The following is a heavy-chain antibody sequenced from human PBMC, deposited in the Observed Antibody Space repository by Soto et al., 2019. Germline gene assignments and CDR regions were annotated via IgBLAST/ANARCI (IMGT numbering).Heavy chain of an antibody. CDR3: TTGSVEGV. Sequence: EAQLVESGGGLVKPGGSLRLSCAASDFTINNAWMNWVRQAPGKGLEWVARVKTNSEGGATDYAAPLKGRFTISRDDSKNTLFLQMNSLKTEDTAVYYCTTGSVEGVWGQGATVTVSS. D-gene: IGHD2-15*01. CDR2: VKTNSEGGAT. CDR1: DFTINNAW. V-gene: IGHV3-15*07. J-gene: IGHJ6*02.